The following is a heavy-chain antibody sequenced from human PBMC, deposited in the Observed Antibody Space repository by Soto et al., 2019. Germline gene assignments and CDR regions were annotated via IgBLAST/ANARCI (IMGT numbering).Heavy chain of an antibody. D-gene: IGHD2-15*01. CDR1: GGSFSGYY. CDR2: INHSGST. V-gene: IGHV4-34*01. CDR3: ARYCSGGSCYKYWFDP. J-gene: IGHJ5*02. Sequence: GTLALTCAVYGGSFSGYYWSGIRQPPGKGLEWIGEINHSGSTNYNPSLKSRVTISVDTSKNQFSLKLRSVTAADTAVYYCARYCSGGSCYKYWFDPWGQGTLVTVSS.